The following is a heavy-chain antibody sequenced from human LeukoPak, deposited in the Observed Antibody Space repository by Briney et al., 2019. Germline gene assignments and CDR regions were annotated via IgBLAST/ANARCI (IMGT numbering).Heavy chain of an antibody. Sequence: PGGSLRLSCAASGFTFSSSWMHWVRQATGKALVWVSRISSDGGTTAYADSVKGRFTISRDNAKNALYLQMNSLRAEDTALYYCARDHSPGWFDPWGQGTLVTVSS. D-gene: IGHD4-11*01. CDR3: ARDHSPGWFDP. CDR1: GFTFSSSW. J-gene: IGHJ5*02. CDR2: ISSDGGTT. V-gene: IGHV3-74*01.